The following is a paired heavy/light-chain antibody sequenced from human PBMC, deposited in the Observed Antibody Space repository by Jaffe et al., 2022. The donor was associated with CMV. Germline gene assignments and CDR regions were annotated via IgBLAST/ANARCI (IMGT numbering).Heavy chain of an antibody. CDR3: ARTNWNSRQEFDF. Sequence: QVTLRESGPALVKPTQTLTLTCTFSGFSLSTSGMCVSWIRQPPGKALEWLALIDSADDKYYSTSLKTRLTISKDTSKNQVVLTMTNVGPVDTATYYCARTNWNSRQEFDFWGQGSLVTISS. D-gene: IGHD1-1*01. V-gene: IGHV2-70*01. CDR2: IDSADDK. CDR1: GFSLSTSGMC. J-gene: IGHJ4*02.
Light chain of an antibody. J-gene: IGLJ3*02. Sequence: QSALTQPASVAGSPGQSITVTCTGTSSDVGGYNHVSWYQQHPRKAPKFIMYEVNKRPSGVSNRFSGSKSGNTASLTISGLQAEDEADYYCCSYAGSSIRVFGGGTKVTVL. CDR2: EVN. V-gene: IGLV2-23*02. CDR1: SSDVGGYNH. CDR3: CSYAGSSIRV.